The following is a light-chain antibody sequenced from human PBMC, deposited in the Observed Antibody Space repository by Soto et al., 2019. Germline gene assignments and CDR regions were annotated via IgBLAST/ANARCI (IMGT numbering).Light chain of an antibody. V-gene: IGKV4-1*01. CDR2: WAP. CDR3: LQYYSTHRT. J-gene: IGKJ1*01. Sequence: DIVMTQSPDSLAVSLGERATINCKSSQSVLYSSNNKNYLAWYQQKPGQPPKLLIYWAPTRESGVPDRFSGSGSGTDFTMTISSLQAEDVAVYYCLQYYSTHRTFVQGTKVEIK. CDR1: QSVLYSSNNKNY.